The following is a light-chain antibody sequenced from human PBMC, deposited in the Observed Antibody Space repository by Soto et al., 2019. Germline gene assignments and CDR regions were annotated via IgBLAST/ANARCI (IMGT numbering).Light chain of an antibody. Sequence: QSALTQPRSVSGSPGQSVTMSCTGTSSDVGGYNYVSWYQQYPGKAPKLMIYDVTKRPSGVPDRFSGSKSGNTASLTISWLQAEDEADYYCCSYAGSFSFVFGSGTKVTVL. J-gene: IGLJ1*01. CDR2: DVT. CDR1: SSDVGGYNY. CDR3: CSYAGSFSFV. V-gene: IGLV2-11*01.